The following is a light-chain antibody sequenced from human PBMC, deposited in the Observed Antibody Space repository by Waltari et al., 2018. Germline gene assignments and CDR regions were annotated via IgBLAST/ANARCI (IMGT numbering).Light chain of an antibody. Sequence: QSALTQPASVSGSPGQSITISCTGSNSDVGTYNYVSWYQQSPGKAPKLGIHDGSSRPSGTPSRFSGSKSGNTASLTISGLQAEDEADYYCSSYTTSDVVVFGGGTKVTVL. V-gene: IGLV2-14*03. J-gene: IGLJ2*01. CDR1: NSDVGTYNY. CDR3: SSYTTSDVVV. CDR2: DGS.